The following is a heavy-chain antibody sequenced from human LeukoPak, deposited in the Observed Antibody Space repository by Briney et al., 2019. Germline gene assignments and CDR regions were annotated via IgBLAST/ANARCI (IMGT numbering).Heavy chain of an antibody. CDR2: IKQDGSEK. Sequence: GGSLRLSCAASGFTFSSYWMSWVRQAPGKGLEWVANIKQDGSEKYYVDSVKGRFTISRDNAKNSLYLQMNSLRAEDTAVYYCARESSSWYKFHYGMDVWGQGTTVTVSS. CDR3: ARESSSWYKFHYGMDV. D-gene: IGHD6-13*01. CDR1: GFTFSSYW. V-gene: IGHV3-7*01. J-gene: IGHJ6*02.